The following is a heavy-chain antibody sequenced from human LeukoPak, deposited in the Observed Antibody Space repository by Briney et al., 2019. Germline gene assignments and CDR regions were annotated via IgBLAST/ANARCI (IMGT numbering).Heavy chain of an antibody. CDR3: ARDAVVPAAIRSYYYYYMDV. CDR2: IYTSGST. D-gene: IGHD2-2*02. CDR1: GGSISSGSYY. J-gene: IGHJ6*03. Sequence: PSQTLSLTCSVSGGSISSGSYYLSWIRQPAGKGLEWIGRIYTSGSTNYNPSLKSRVTISVDTSKNRFSLKLSSVTAADTAVYYCARDAVVPAAIRSYYYYYMDVWGKGTTVTVSS. V-gene: IGHV4-61*02.